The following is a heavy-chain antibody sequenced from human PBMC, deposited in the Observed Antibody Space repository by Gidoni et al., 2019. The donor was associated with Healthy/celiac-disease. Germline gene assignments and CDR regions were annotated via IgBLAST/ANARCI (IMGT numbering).Heavy chain of an antibody. Sequence: EVQLVESGGGLVQPGGSLRLSCAASGFTFSSYWMSWVRQAPGKGLEWVANIKQDGSEKYYVNSVKGRFTISRDNAKNSLYLQMNSLRAEDTAVYYCARVSPPLMVRGALPDYCGQGTLVTVSS. V-gene: IGHV3-7*01. D-gene: IGHD3-10*01. J-gene: IGHJ4*02. CDR1: GFTFSSYW. CDR2: IKQDGSEK. CDR3: ARVSPPLMVRGALPDY.